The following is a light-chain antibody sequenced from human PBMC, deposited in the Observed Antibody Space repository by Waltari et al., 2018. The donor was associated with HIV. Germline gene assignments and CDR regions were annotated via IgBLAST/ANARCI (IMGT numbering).Light chain of an antibody. Sequence: TQPASVSGSPGQSITISCTGTSSDLVSWYQQHPDKAPKVMIFEVSKRSSGVSNRFSGSKSGNTASLTISGLQAEDEADYYCCSYVGSGTWVFGGGTKLTVL. J-gene: IGLJ3*02. CDR2: EVS. CDR1: SSDL. V-gene: IGLV2-23*02. CDR3: CSYVGSGTWV.